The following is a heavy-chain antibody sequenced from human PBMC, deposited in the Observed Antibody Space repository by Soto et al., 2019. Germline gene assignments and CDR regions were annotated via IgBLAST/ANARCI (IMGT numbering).Heavy chain of an antibody. CDR1: EFTFSSYA. CDR3: AKDQSTNRLSYHALDV. V-gene: IGHV3-30*18. J-gene: IGHJ6*02. D-gene: IGHD2-8*01. CDR2: VSNDGSNK. Sequence: QVQLVESGGGVVQPGESLRLSCAASEFTFSSYAMNWVRQAPGKGLEWVAGVSNDGSNKYYADSVKGRFTISRDNSKNTLNLQMNSLRAEDTAVYYWAKDQSTNRLSYHALDVWGQGTTVTVSS.